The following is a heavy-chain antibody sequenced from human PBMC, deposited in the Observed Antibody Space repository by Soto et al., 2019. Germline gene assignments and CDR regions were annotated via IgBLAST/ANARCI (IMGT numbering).Heavy chain of an antibody. CDR1: SGSISSSNW. J-gene: IGHJ3*02. CDR2: IYHSGST. CDR3: AREPLVRYGDSRMSAFDI. V-gene: IGHV4-4*02. Sequence: SETLSLTCAVSSGSISSSNWWSWVRQPPGKGLEWIGEIYHSGSTNYNPSLKSRVTISVDKSKNQFSLKLSSVTAADTAVYYCAREPLVRYGDSRMSAFDIWGQGTMVTVSS. D-gene: IGHD4-17*01.